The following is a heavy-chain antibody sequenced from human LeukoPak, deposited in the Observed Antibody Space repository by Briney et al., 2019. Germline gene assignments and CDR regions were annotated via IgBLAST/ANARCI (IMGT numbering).Heavy chain of an antibody. Sequence: GESLKISCKGSGYSFTNYWIGWVRQMSGKGLEWMGIIYTGDSDTRYSPSFQGQVTISADKSISTAYLQWSSLKASDTAIYFCARHPPSGYDYYFDYWGQGALITVSS. CDR1: GYSFTNYW. V-gene: IGHV5-51*01. CDR2: IYTGDSDT. J-gene: IGHJ4*02. D-gene: IGHD5-12*01. CDR3: ARHPPSGYDYYFDY.